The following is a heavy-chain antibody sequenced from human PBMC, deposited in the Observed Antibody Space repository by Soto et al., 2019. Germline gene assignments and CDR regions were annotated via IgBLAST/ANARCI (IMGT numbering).Heavy chain of an antibody. Sequence: SETLSLTCTVSGGSISFDHYHWTWIRQPPGKGLEWIGYVHYSGSVLYNPSLQSRVSISVDTSKNQFSLKLSSVTAADTAVYYCARSPYYDFWSGYSRVGWFDPWGQGTLVTVSS. D-gene: IGHD3-3*01. CDR3: ARSPYYDFWSGYSRVGWFDP. J-gene: IGHJ5*02. CDR1: GGSISFDHYH. CDR2: VHYSGSV. V-gene: IGHV4-30-4*01.